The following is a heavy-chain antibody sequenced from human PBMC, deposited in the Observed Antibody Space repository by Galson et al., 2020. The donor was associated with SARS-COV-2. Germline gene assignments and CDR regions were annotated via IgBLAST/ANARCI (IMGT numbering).Heavy chain of an antibody. CDR2: ISWNSGSI. CDR1: GFTFDDYA. J-gene: IGHJ4*02. D-gene: IGHD6-6*01. Sequence: SLQISCAASGFTFDDYAMHWVRQAPGKGLEWVSGISWNSGSIGYADSVKGRFTISRDNAKNSLYLQMNSLRAEDTALYYCAQLGGLDYWGQGTLVTVSS. CDR3: AQLGGLDY. V-gene: IGHV3-9*01.